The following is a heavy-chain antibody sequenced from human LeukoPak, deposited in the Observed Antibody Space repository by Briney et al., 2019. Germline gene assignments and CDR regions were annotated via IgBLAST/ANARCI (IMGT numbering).Heavy chain of an antibody. CDR2: ISSSSSYI. CDR1: GFTFSSYS. CDR3: ATRGWELLFYYYYYYMDV. J-gene: IGHJ6*03. D-gene: IGHD1-26*01. Sequence: PGGSLRLSCAASGFTFSSYSMNWVRQAPGKGLEWVSSISSSSSYIYYADSLKGRFTISRDNAKNSLYLQMNSLRAEDTAVYYCATRGWELLFYYYYYYMDVWGKGTTVTVSS. V-gene: IGHV3-21*01.